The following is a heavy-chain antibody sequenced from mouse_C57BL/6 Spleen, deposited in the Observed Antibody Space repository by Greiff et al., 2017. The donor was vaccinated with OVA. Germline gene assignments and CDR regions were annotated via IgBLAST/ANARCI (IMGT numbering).Heavy chain of an antibody. J-gene: IGHJ4*01. CDR2: ISSGGDYI. CDR1: GFTFSSYA. V-gene: IGHV5-9-1*02. Sequence: DVHLVESGEGLVKPGGSLKLSCAASGFTFSSYAMSWVRQTPEKRLEWVAYISSGGDYIYYADTVKGRFTISRDNARNTLYLQMSSLKSEDTAMYYCTRVGAPYYYAMDYWGQGTSVTVSS. CDR3: TRVGAPYYYAMDY.